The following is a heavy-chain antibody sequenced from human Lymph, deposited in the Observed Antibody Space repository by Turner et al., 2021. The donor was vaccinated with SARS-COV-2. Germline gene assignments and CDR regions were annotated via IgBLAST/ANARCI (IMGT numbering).Heavy chain of an antibody. D-gene: IGHD1-1*01. Sequence: QVQLQESGPGLVRPSETLSLTCTVSGGSISSTSWSWIRQSPGRGLEWIGYFYKIGSIDYNPTLRSRVTISVDTSKNQLSLNLISVTAADTAVYYCARDQGSTSGYDHGMNVWGQGTAVIVSS. CDR2: FYKIGSI. CDR1: GGSISSTS. J-gene: IGHJ6*02. CDR3: ARDQGSTSGYDHGMNV. V-gene: IGHV4-4*08.